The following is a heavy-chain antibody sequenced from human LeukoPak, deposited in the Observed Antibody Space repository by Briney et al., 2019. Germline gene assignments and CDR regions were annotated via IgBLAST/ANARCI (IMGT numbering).Heavy chain of an antibody. Sequence: PGGSLRLPCAASGFTDSSNFMSWVSQAPGKGLEWVSVIYSGGTTYYDDSVKGRFTISRDNSKNTLSLQMNSLRAEDTAVYYCARDGYGNNYMDVWGKGTTVTVSS. CDR2: IYSGGTT. J-gene: IGHJ6*03. D-gene: IGHD1/OR15-1a*01. CDR3: ARDGYGNNYMDV. CDR1: GFTDSSNF. V-gene: IGHV3-53*01.